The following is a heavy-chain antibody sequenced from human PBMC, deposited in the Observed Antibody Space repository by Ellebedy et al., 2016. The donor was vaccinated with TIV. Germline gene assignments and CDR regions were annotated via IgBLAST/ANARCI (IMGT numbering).Heavy chain of an antibody. J-gene: IGHJ5*02. CDR3: ARWFGELLYVRWFDP. V-gene: IGHV4-39*01. CDR1: GDSISRSSSY. D-gene: IGHD3-10*01. CDR2: IYYSGST. Sequence: SETLSLTCTVYGDSISRSSSYWGWIRQPPGKGLEWIGSIYYSGSTDYNPSLKSRVTISADTYKNQFSLRLTSVTAADTAVYYCARWFGELLYVRWFDPWGQGTLVTVSS.